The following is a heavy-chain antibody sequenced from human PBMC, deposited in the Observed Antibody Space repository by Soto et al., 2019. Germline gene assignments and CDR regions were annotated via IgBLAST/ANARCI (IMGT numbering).Heavy chain of an antibody. D-gene: IGHD5-18*01. CDR1: GDSVSSNSAA. V-gene: IGHV6-1*01. CDR2: TYYRSKWYN. CDR3: ARDHLASGYREGKNWFDP. Sequence: SQTLSLTCAISGDSVSSNSAAWNWIRQSPSRGLEWLGRTYYRSKWYNDYAVSVKSRITINPDTSKNQFSLQLNSVTPEDTAVYYCARDHLASGYREGKNWFDPWGQGTLVTVSS. J-gene: IGHJ5*02.